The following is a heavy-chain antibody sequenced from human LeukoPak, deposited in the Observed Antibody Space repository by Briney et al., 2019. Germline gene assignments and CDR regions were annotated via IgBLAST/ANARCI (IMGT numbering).Heavy chain of an antibody. CDR2: IIPIFGIA. CDR1: GGTFSSYA. V-gene: IGHV1-69*13. J-gene: IGHJ4*02. Sequence: GASVKVSCKGSGGTFSSYAISWVRQAPGQGLEWMGGIIPIFGIANYAQKFQGRVTVTADESTSTAYMELSSLRSEGTAVCYCARERPPLRSTGFDYWGQGTLVTVSS. D-gene: IGHD4-17*01. CDR3: ARERPPLRSTGFDY.